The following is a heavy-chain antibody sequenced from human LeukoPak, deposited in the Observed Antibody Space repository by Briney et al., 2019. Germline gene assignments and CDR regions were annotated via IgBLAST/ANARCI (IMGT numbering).Heavy chain of an antibody. CDR1: GFLFSNYN. CDR2: ISSRGRSI. J-gene: IGHJ5*02. CDR3: ARAHSSSWPGWYDP. V-gene: IGHV3-21*01. Sequence: GGSLRLSCAASGFLFSNYNMNWVRQAPGKGLEWVSSISSRGRSIYYADSVKWRFPISTDNAKNSLFLEMNSLRREATAIYYCARAHSSSWPGWYDPWGQGTLVTVSS. D-gene: IGHD6-13*01.